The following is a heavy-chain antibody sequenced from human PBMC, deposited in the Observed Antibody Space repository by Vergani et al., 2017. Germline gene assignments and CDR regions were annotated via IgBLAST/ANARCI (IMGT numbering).Heavy chain of an antibody. Sequence: QVQLQESGPGLVKPSQTLSLTCTVSGGSISSGGYYWSWIRQHPGKGLEWIGYIYYSGSTYYNPSLKSRVTISVDTSKNQFSLKLSSVTAADTAVYYCAGTYYYDSSGYYNWFDPRGQGTLVTVSS. V-gene: IGHV4-31*03. CDR1: GGSISSGGYY. J-gene: IGHJ5*02. CDR2: IYYSGST. CDR3: AGTYYYDSSGYYNWFDP. D-gene: IGHD3-22*01.